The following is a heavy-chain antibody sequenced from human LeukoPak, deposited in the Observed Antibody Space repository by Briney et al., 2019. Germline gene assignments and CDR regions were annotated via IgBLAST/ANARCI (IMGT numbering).Heavy chain of an antibody. CDR2: INHSGST. CDR3: ARGMYSSGWYGSHFDY. CDR1: GGSFSGYY. J-gene: IGHJ4*02. V-gene: IGHV4-34*01. D-gene: IGHD6-19*01. Sequence: PSETLSLTCAVYGGSFSGYYWSWIRQPPGKGLEWIGEINHSGSTNYNPSLKSRVTISVDTSKNQFSLKLSSVTAADTAVHYCARGMYSSGWYGSHFDYWGQGTLVTVSP.